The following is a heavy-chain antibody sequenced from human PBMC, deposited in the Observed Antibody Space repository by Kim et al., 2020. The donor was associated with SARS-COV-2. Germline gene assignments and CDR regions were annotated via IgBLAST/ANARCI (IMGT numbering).Heavy chain of an antibody. CDR1: GFTFSSYW. CDR3: AREGDGYNFPYYYGMDV. D-gene: IGHD5-12*01. J-gene: IGHJ6*02. V-gene: IGHV3-7*01. CDR2: IKQDGSEK. Sequence: GGSLRLSCAASGFTFSSYWMSWVRQAPGKGLEWVANIKQDGSEKYYVDSVKGRFTIYRDNAKNSLYLQMNSLRAEDTAVYYCAREGDGYNFPYYYGMDVWGQGTKVTVSS.